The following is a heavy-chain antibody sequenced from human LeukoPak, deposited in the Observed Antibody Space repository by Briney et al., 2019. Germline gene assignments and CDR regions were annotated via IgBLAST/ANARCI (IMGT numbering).Heavy chain of an antibody. Sequence: ASVKVSCKASGGTFSSYAISWVRQAPGQGLEWMGRIIPIFGIANYAQKFQGRVTITADKSTSTAYMELSSLRSEDTAVYYCARDRYPSINTMVRGDNWFDPWGQGTLVTVSS. J-gene: IGHJ5*02. CDR2: IIPIFGIA. CDR1: GGTFSSYA. CDR3: ARDRYPSINTMVRGDNWFDP. D-gene: IGHD3-10*01. V-gene: IGHV1-69*04.